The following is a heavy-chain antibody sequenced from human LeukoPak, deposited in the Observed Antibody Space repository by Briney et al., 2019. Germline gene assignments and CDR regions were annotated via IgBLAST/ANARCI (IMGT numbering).Heavy chain of an antibody. J-gene: IGHJ6*02. CDR1: GYTFTGYY. Sequence: ASVKVSCKASGYTFTGYYMHWVRQAPGQGLEWMGWINPNSGGTNYAQKFQGRVTMTRDISISTAYMELSRLRSDDTAFYYCARDLYCSATRCPPSQFGLDVWGQGTTVTVSS. CDR3: ARDLYCSATRCPPSQFGLDV. V-gene: IGHV1-2*02. D-gene: IGHD2-2*01. CDR2: INPNSGGT.